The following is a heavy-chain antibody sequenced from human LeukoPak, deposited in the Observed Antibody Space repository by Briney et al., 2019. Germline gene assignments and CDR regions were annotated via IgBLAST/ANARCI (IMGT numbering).Heavy chain of an antibody. J-gene: IGHJ5*02. V-gene: IGHV3-7*01. CDR1: GFTFSHAW. CDR2: IKQDGSET. CDR3: ARGGQAGTGDL. Sequence: GGSLRLSCAASGFTFSHAWMTWVRQSPGKGLEWVANIKQDGSETYHVDSVKGRFTISRDNAKDSLYLEMNSLRAEDTAVYYCARGGQAGTGDLWGQGTLVTVSS. D-gene: IGHD3-10*01.